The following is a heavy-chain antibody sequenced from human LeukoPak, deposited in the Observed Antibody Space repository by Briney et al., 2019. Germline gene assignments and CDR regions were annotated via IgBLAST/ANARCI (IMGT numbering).Heavy chain of an antibody. Sequence: GGSLRLSCAASGFIFDESALHWVRQTPGKGLEWISGITWNSGRIAYRDSVKGRFTISRDNAKNSPYLQMNSLRTEDTALYYCVKDLRDGYNSDYVFHIWGQGTMVTVSS. CDR2: ITWNSGRI. V-gene: IGHV3-9*01. CDR3: VKDLRDGYNSDYVFHI. J-gene: IGHJ3*02. D-gene: IGHD5-24*01. CDR1: GFIFDESA.